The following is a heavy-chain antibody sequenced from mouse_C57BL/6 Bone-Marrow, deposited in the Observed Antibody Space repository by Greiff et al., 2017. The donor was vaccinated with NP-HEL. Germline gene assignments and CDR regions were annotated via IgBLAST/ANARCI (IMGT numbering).Heavy chain of an antibody. CDR2: IRNKANGYTT. J-gene: IGHJ2*01. Sequence: EVKLVESGGGLVQPGGSLSLSCAASGFTFTDYYMSWVRQPPGKALEWLGFIRNKANGYTTEYSASVKGRFTISRDNSQSILYLQMNARRAEDSATYYCARYGRDYFDYWGQGTTLTVSS. CDR1: GFTFTDYY. V-gene: IGHV7-3*01. D-gene: IGHD6-1*01. CDR3: ARYGRDYFDY.